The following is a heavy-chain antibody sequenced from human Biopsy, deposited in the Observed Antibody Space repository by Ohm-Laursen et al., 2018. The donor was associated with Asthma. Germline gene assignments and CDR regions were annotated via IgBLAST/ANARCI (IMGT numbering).Heavy chain of an antibody. D-gene: IGHD1-26*01. Sequence: SLRLSCSASGFAFNNSSMTWVRQAPGKGLEWVAVISYDGSTKYYADSVKGRFTISRDNSRNTLHLQMNSLRAEDTAVYYCAKDVFPGWELRRGPDYWGQGTLVTASS. V-gene: IGHV3-30*18. CDR2: ISYDGSTK. CDR1: GFAFNNSS. J-gene: IGHJ4*02. CDR3: AKDVFPGWELRRGPDY.